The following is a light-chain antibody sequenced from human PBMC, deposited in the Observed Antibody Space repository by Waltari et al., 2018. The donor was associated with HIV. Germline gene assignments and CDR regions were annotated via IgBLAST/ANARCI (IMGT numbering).Light chain of an antibody. Sequence: QSALTQPPSASGSRGQSVTISCTGTSSDVGAYNYVSWYRQYPGMAPKLIIYEVKKPPSGLRDRFSGTKAGNTASLTGSGAQAEDDAAFYCSSYEGSAVVFCGGTKSTVL. CDR3: SSYEGSAVV. CDR2: EVK. J-gene: IGLJ2*01. CDR1: SSDVGAYNY. V-gene: IGLV2-8*01.